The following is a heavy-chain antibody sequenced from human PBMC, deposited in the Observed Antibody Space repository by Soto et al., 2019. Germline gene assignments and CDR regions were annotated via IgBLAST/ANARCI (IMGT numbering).Heavy chain of an antibody. J-gene: IGHJ4*02. V-gene: IGHV3-74*01. CDR2: INADGSTT. CDR3: ARAGWYRFDY. D-gene: IGHD2-15*01. CDR1: GFTFSSYW. Sequence: DVQLVESGGGLAQPGGSLRLSCVGSGFTFSSYWMHWVRQAPGKGLVCVSRINADGSTTNYADSVKGRFTVSRDNAKNTVYLQMNSLRDEDTAVYFCARAGWYRFDYCGQGTLLTVSP.